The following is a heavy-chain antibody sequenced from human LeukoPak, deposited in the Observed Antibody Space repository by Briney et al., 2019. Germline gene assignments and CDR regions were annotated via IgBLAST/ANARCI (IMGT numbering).Heavy chain of an antibody. V-gene: IGHV3-23*01. CDR1: GFTFSSYA. Sequence: GGSLRLSCAASGFTFSSYAMSWVRQAPGKGLEWVSAISGSGGSTYYADSVKGRFTISRDNSKNTLHLQMNSLRAEDTAVYYCAKDQDVLRYFDWLPYFDYWGQGTLVTVSS. J-gene: IGHJ4*02. CDR3: AKDQDVLRYFDWLPYFDY. D-gene: IGHD3-9*01. CDR2: ISGSGGST.